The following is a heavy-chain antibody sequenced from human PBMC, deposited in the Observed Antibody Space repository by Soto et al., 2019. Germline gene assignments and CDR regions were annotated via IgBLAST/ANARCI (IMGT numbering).Heavy chain of an antibody. Sequence: SETLSLTCTVSGDSITSYYWNWMRQPPGKGLEWIGYIHYNGSTTYSPSLKSRVTISVDTSKNQFSLKLSSVTAADTALYYCARNDYGDYSAPLPFQHWGHGTLVTVSS. D-gene: IGHD4-17*01. CDR3: ARNDYGDYSAPLPFQH. CDR2: IHYNGST. CDR1: GDSITSYY. V-gene: IGHV4-59*01. J-gene: IGHJ1*01.